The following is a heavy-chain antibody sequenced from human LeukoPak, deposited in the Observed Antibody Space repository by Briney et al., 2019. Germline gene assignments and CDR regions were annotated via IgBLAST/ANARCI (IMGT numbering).Heavy chain of an antibody. CDR2: IHADGNSK. J-gene: IGHJ1*01. CDR1: GFPFSSSG. V-gene: IGHV3-30*02. Sequence: GRSLRLSCAASGFPFSSSGMHWVRQAPGKGLEWVTFIHADGNSKYYADSVEGRFTVSRDSPKNTLSLQMNSLRVEDTAVYYCARSLTAREYFQHWGQGTLVTVSS. D-gene: IGHD6-6*01. CDR3: ARSLTAREYFQH.